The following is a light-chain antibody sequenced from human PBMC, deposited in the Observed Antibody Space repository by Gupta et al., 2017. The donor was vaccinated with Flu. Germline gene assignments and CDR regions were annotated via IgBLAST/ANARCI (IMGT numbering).Light chain of an antibody. V-gene: IGKV3-11*01. CDR3: QHRRNWLGT. Sequence: IVLTQSPATLSLSPGERATLSCRASQSVSSYLAWYQQKPGQAPRLLIYEASTRATGIPARFRGSGSGTDFTLTISSREPEDFAVYYCQHRRNWLGTFGQGTQMEIK. J-gene: IGKJ1*01. CDR2: EAS. CDR1: QSVSSY.